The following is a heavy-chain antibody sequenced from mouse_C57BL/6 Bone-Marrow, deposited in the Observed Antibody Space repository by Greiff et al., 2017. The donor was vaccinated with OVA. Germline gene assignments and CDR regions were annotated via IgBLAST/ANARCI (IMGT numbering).Heavy chain of an antibody. Sequence: VQLQQSGPELVKPGASVKISCKASGYSFTGYYMNWVKQSPEKSLEWIGEINPSTGGTTYNQKFKAKATLTVDKSSSTAYMQLSSLTSEDSAVYYCARSPLYGYYAMDYWGQGTSVTVSS. J-gene: IGHJ4*01. D-gene: IGHD1-1*02. CDR3: ARSPLYGYYAMDY. CDR1: GYSFTGYY. V-gene: IGHV1-42*01. CDR2: INPSTGGT.